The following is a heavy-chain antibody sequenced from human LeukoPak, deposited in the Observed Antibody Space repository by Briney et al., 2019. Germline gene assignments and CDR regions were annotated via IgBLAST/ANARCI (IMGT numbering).Heavy chain of an antibody. Sequence: PSETLSLTCTVSGGSISSSSYYWSRIRQPPGKGLEWIGYIYYSGSTNYNPSLKSRVTISVDTSKNQFSLKLSSVTAADTAVYYCARLRYDAFDIWGQGTMVTVSS. V-gene: IGHV4-61*05. D-gene: IGHD4-17*01. CDR2: IYYSGST. J-gene: IGHJ3*02. CDR3: ARLRYDAFDI. CDR1: GGSISSSSYY.